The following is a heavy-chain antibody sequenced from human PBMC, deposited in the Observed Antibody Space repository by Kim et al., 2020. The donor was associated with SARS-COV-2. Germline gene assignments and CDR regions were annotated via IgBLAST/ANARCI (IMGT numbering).Heavy chain of an antibody. CDR2: IYYSGST. J-gene: IGHJ4*01. D-gene: IGHD3-10*01. Sequence: SETLSLTCTVSGGSISSSSYYWGWIRQPPGKGLEWIGSIYYSGSTYYNPSLKSRVTISVDTSKNQFSLKLSSVTAADTAVYYCARDPGSGSDNDFDYWG. V-gene: IGHV4-39*07. CDR3: ARDPGSGSDNDFDY. CDR1: GGSISSSSYY.